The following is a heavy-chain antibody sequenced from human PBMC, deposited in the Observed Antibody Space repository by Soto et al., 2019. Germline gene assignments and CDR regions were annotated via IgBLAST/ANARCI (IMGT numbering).Heavy chain of an antibody. CDR3: ARAGGGYCSGGSCYTAGSNYYYGMDV. Sequence: GESLKISCKGSGYSFTSYWIGWVRQMPGKGLEWMGIIYPGDSDTRYSPSFQGQVTISADKSISTAYLQWSSLKASDTAMYYCARAGGGYCSGGSCYTAGSNYYYGMDVWGQGTTVTVSS. J-gene: IGHJ6*02. CDR1: GYSFTSYW. CDR2: IYPGDSDT. D-gene: IGHD2-15*01. V-gene: IGHV5-51*01.